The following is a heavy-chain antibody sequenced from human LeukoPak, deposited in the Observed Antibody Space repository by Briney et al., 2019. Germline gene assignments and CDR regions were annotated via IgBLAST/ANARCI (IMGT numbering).Heavy chain of an antibody. CDR1: GFTFSNYA. Sequence: GRSLRLSCAASGFTFSNYAIHWVRQAPGKGLEWVAGISHRGSNEKYADPVKGQFTISRDNSKNTLYVQMNSLRAEDTAVYYCAREGDYVFDYWGQGAVVTVSS. V-gene: IGHV3-30*03. J-gene: IGHJ4*02. CDR3: AREGDYVFDY. CDR2: ISHRGSNE. D-gene: IGHD4-17*01.